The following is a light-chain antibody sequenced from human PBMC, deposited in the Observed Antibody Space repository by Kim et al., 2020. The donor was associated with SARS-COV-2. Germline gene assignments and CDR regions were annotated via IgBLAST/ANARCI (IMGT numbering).Light chain of an antibody. Sequence: VALGQTVRIKCQRDSLRSYNATWYQQRPGEAPILVIYGKNNRPSGIPDRFSGSSSGNTASLTITGTQAGDEADYYCNSRDSNDNVVFGGGTQLTVL. V-gene: IGLV3-19*01. CDR2: GKN. J-gene: IGLJ2*01. CDR3: NSRDSNDNVV. CDR1: SLRSYN.